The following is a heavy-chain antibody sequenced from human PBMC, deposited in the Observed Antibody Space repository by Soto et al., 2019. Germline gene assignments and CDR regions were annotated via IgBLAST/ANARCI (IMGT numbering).Heavy chain of an antibody. CDR1: GFTFNNYA. CDR2: ISDSGST. CDR3: ARVSNPGSCTRSSCLYYFDH. J-gene: IGHJ4*02. Sequence: PGGSLRLSCAASGFTFNNYALSWVRQPPGKGLEWISTISDSGSTYYADSVKGRFIISRDNSRSTVYLQVYSLGAEDTALYFCARVSNPGSCTRSSCLYYFDHWGQGTRVTASS. D-gene: IGHD2-2*03. V-gene: IGHV3-23*01.